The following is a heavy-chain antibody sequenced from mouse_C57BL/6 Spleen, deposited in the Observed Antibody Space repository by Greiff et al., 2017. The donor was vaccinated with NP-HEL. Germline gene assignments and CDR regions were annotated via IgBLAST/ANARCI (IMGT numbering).Heavy chain of an antibody. V-gene: IGHV1-50*01. CDR3: AREGTTVVVSPDV. D-gene: IGHD1-1*01. Sequence: QVQLQQPGAELVKPGASVKLSCKASGYTFTSYWMQWVKQRPGQGLEWIGEIDPSDSYTNYNQKFKGKATLTVDTSSSTAYMQLSSLTSEDSAVYYCAREGTTVVVSPDVWGTGTTVTVSS. CDR2: IDPSDSYT. J-gene: IGHJ1*03. CDR1: GYTFTSYW.